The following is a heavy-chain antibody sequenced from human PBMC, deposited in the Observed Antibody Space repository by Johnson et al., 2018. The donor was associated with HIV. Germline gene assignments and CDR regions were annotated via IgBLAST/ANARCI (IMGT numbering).Heavy chain of an antibody. V-gene: IGHV3-66*02. CDR3: ARDRGRQLKLEAFDI. CDR2: IYSGGST. J-gene: IGHJ3*02. CDR1: GFTVSSNY. D-gene: IGHD6-13*01. Sequence: VQLVESGGGLVQPGGSLRLSCAASGFTVSSNYMSWVRQAPGKGLEWVSVIYSGGSTYYADSVKGRFTISRDNSKNTLYLQMNSLRAEETAVYYCARDRGRQLKLEAFDIWGQGTMVTVSS.